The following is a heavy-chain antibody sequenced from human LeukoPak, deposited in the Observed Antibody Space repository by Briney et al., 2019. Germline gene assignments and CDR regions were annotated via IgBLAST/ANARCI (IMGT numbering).Heavy chain of an antibody. J-gene: IGHJ4*02. CDR3: ARETPTYQPLLYGFDY. V-gene: IGHV3-48*04. CDR1: GFTFSSYS. D-gene: IGHD2-2*02. Sequence: GGSPRLSCAASGFTFSSYSMNWVRQAPGKGLEWVSYISSSSSTIYYADSVKGRFTISRDNAKNSLYLQMNSLRAEDTAVYYCARETPTYQPLLYGFDYWGQGTLVTVSS. CDR2: ISSSSSTI.